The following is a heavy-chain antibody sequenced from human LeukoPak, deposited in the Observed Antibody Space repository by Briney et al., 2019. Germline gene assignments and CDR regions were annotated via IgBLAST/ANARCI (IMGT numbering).Heavy chain of an antibody. CDR3: AKDILTGYPRCMDY. Sequence: PGGSLRLSCAATGFTFSSCAMSWVRQAPGKGLEWVSAISGRGGSTYYADSVKGRFTISRDNSKNTLYLQMNSLRAEDTAVYYCAKDILTGYPRCMDYWGQGTLVTVSS. J-gene: IGHJ4*02. D-gene: IGHD3-9*01. V-gene: IGHV3-23*01. CDR2: ISGRGGST. CDR1: GFTFSSCA.